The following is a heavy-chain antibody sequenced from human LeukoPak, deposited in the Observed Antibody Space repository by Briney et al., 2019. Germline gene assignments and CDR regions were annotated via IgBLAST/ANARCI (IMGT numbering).Heavy chain of an antibody. CDR2: IYSGGST. CDR3: AREYYYDRTFIDY. V-gene: IGHV3-66*01. J-gene: IGHJ4*02. D-gene: IGHD3-22*01. Sequence: GGSLRLSCAASGFTVSSNYMSWVRQAPGKGLEWVSVIYSGGSTYYADSVKGRFTISRDNSKNTLYLQMNSLRAEDTAVYYCAREYYYDRTFIDYWGQGTLVTVSS. CDR1: GFTVSSNY.